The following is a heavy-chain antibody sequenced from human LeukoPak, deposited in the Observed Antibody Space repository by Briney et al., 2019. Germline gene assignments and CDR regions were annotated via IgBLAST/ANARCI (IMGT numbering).Heavy chain of an antibody. D-gene: IGHD4-17*01. CDR3: TRSLDYGRSDYMDV. J-gene: IGHJ6*03. V-gene: IGHV3-73*01. Sequence: GGSLRLSCAASGFTFSVSAMHWVRQASGKGLEWVGRIRSKANNYATAYAASVKGRYTISRDDSKNTAYLQMNSLRTEDTAVYYCTRSLDYGRSDYMDVWGKGTTVTVSS. CDR1: GFTFSVSA. CDR2: IRSKANNYAT.